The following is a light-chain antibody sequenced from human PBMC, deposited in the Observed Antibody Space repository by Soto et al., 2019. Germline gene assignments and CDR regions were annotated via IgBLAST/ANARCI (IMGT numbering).Light chain of an antibody. V-gene: IGKV1-5*03. Sequence: DIQMTQSPSTLSASIGDRVTITCRASQSIDSWLAWYQQKPGKGPKLLIYKASSLQTGVPSRFRGSGSGTEFTLTISSLQADDFATYYCQHYNSYSRTFGQGTKVEVK. CDR1: QSIDSW. CDR2: KAS. CDR3: QHYNSYSRT. J-gene: IGKJ1*01.